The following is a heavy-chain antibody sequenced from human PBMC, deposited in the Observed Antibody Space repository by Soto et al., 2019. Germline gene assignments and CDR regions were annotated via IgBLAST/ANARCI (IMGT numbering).Heavy chain of an antibody. J-gene: IGHJ5*02. V-gene: IGHV4-39*07. Sequence: SETLSLTCTVSGGSISSSSYYWGWIRQAPGKGLEWIGRIYYSGSTYYNPSLKSRVTISVDTSKNQFSLKLSSVTAADTAVYYCARAGIDWNYSWFDPWGQGTLVTVSS. CDR2: IYYSGST. CDR3: ARAGIDWNYSWFDP. CDR1: GGSISSSSYY. D-gene: IGHD1-7*01.